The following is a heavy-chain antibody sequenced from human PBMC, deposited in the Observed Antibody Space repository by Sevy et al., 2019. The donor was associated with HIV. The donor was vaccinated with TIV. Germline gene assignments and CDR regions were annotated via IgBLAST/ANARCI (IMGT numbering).Heavy chain of an antibody. CDR1: GFTFGDYA. D-gene: IGHD2-15*01. CDR3: TRYGSYHDPYNYGVGV. J-gene: IGHJ6*02. V-gene: IGHV3-49*03. Sequence: GGSLRLSCTGSGFTFGDYAMSWFRQAPGKGLEWVGFIRSKIYGGTTEYAASVKGRFTISRDDSKSIAYLQMNSPKTEDTAVYYCTRYGSYHDPYNYGVGVWGQGTTVSDSS. CDR2: IRSKIYGGTT.